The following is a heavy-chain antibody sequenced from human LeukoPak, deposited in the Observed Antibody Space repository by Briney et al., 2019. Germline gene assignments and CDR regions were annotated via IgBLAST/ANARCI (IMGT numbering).Heavy chain of an antibody. J-gene: IGHJ4*02. CDR1: GFTFRNYS. CDR2: ISPRGTTR. Sequence: GGSLRLSCAASGFTFRNYSMNWVRQAPGKGLEWVSHISPRGTTRYYADSVKGRFTISRDNAKNSLYLQMNSLRAEDTAMYYCARDSAGNDYWGQGTLVTVSS. V-gene: IGHV3-48*04. CDR3: ARDSAGNDY. D-gene: IGHD6-13*01.